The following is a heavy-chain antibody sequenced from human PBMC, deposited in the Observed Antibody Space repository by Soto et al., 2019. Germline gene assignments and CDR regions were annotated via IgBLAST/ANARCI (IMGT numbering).Heavy chain of an antibody. D-gene: IGHD3-10*01. CDR2: IRGFSPYA. V-gene: IGHV3-21*01. CDR1: GFTFRTYT. CDR3: ARDRGYDAHDYYHNAMDV. J-gene: IGHJ6*02. Sequence: GGSLRLSCISSGFTFRTYTMNWVRQAPGKGLEWVSGIRGFSPYAFYAESVKGRFTISRDNAKNSLYLQMNSLRAEDTAVYYCARDRGYDAHDYYHNAMDVWGQGTTVTVSS.